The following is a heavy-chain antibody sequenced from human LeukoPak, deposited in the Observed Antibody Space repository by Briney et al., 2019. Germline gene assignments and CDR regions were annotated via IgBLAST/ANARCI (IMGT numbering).Heavy chain of an antibody. CDR1: GFTFSSYA. CDR2: IYYSGST. V-gene: IGHV4-31*02. CDR3: ARDTGSYSFSGMDV. Sequence: LRLSCAASGFTFSSYAMSWIRQHPGKGLEWIGYIYYSGSTYYNPSLKSRVTISVDTSKNQFSLKLSSVTAADTAVYYCARDTGSYSFSGMDVWGQGTTVTVSS. D-gene: IGHD1-26*01. J-gene: IGHJ6*02.